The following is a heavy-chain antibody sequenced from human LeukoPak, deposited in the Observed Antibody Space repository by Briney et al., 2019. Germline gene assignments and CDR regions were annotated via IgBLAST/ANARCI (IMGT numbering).Heavy chain of an antibody. CDR3: ARDRSGGSCFDP. D-gene: IGHD2-15*01. V-gene: IGHV4-61*02. CDR2: IYSSGST. J-gene: IGHJ5*02. CDR1: GGSISSGSYY. Sequence: SQTLSLTCTVSGGSISSGSYYWSWIRQPAGKGLEWIGRIYSSGSTNYNPSLRSRVTLSVDTSKNQFSLELNSVTAADTAVYYCARDRSGGSCFDPWGQGTLVTVSS.